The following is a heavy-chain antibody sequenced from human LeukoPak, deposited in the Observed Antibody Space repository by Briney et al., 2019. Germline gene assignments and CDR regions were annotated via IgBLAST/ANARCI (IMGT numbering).Heavy chain of an antibody. J-gene: IGHJ6*03. V-gene: IGHV3-21*01. CDR2: ITSSSSQI. Sequence: PGGSLRLSCAACGFTFSHYSIDWVRQAPGKGLERVASITSSSSQIYYADSVKGRFTISRDNAKNELYLQMNSLRAEDTAIYYCARVMMGATVTTFHYYCMDVWGVGTTVTVSS. CDR3: ARVMMGATVTTFHYYCMDV. D-gene: IGHD4-11*01. CDR1: GFTFSHYS.